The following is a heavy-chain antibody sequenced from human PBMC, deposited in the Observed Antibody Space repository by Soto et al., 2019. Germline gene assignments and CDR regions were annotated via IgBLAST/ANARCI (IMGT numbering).Heavy chain of an antibody. D-gene: IGHD2-15*01. J-gene: IGHJ6*02. CDR2: IWYDGSNK. CDR3: ARGDCTGAYCYSWPFNYGVGV. V-gene: IGHV3-33*08. Sequence: QVQLVESGGGVVQPGGSLRLSCTTSGFTFNTYGMYWVRQAPGKGLEWVAIIWYDGSNKYYGDSVKGRFTISRDNSKNTLYLQMNSLRAEDTALSYCARGDCTGAYCYSWPFNYGVGVWCQGTTVTVAS. CDR1: GFTFNTYG.